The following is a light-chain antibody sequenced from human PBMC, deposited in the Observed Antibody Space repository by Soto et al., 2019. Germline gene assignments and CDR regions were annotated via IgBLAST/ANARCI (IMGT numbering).Light chain of an antibody. CDR1: NIGTKG. CDR3: QVWDSTDDHPGVV. CDR2: NDS. V-gene: IGLV3-21*01. J-gene: IGLJ2*01. Sequence: SYELTQSPSVSVAPGQTARITCGGNNIGTKGVHWYQQRPGQAPLLVIYNDSDRPSGIPRRFSGSNSGNTATLTITQVEAGDEADFYCQVWDSTDDHPGVVFGGGTQLTVL.